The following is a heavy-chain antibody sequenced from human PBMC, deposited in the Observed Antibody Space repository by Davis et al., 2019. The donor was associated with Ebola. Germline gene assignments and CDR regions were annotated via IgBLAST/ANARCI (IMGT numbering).Heavy chain of an antibody. CDR2: MNPNSGNT. Sequence: AASVKVSCKASGYTFTSYDINWVRQATGQGLEWMGWMNPNSGNTGYAQKFQGRVTMTRNTSISTAYMELSSLRSEDTAVYYCARVPYDFWSGYPDYWGQGTLATVSS. D-gene: IGHD3-3*01. CDR3: ARVPYDFWSGYPDY. CDR1: GYTFTSYD. V-gene: IGHV1-8*01. J-gene: IGHJ4*02.